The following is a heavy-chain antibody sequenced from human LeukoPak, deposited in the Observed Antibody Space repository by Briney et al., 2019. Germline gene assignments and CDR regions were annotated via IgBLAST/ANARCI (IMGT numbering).Heavy chain of an antibody. V-gene: IGHV4-39*01. J-gene: IGHJ6*03. CDR2: VYYSGST. D-gene: IGHD6-6*01. CDR1: SGSIGSSSNY. Sequence: SETLSLTCTVSSGSIGSSSNYWGWIRQAPGKGLEWIGNVYYSGSTFYNPSLKSRVTISVDTSKNQFSLKLSSVTAADTAVYYCARVLRRIAARGAITSYYYMDVWGKGTTVTVSS. CDR3: ARVLRRIAARGAITSYYYMDV.